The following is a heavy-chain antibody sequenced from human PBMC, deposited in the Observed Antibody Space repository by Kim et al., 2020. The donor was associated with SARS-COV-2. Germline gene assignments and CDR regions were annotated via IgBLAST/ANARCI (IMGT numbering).Heavy chain of an antibody. V-gene: IGHV1-24*01. Sequence: ASVKVSCKDSGYTLTELYMHWVRQAPGKGLEWMGGFDPEDGETIYAQKFQGRVTMTEDTSTDTAYMDLSRLSSEDTAVYYCATPALLAAAAGHFDYWGQGALLTVSS. CDR1: GYTLTELY. CDR3: ATPALLAAAAGHFDY. D-gene: IGHD6-13*01. CDR2: FDPEDGET. J-gene: IGHJ4*02.